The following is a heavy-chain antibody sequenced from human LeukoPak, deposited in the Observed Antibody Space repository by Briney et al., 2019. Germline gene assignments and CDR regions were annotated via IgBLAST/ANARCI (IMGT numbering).Heavy chain of an antibody. D-gene: IGHD3-10*01. CDR1: GFTVSSNY. V-gene: IGHV3-21*01. J-gene: IGHJ3*02. CDR3: ARGRHGEVRISHHDAFDI. Sequence: GGSLRLSCAASGFTVSSNYMSWVRQAPGKGLEWVSSMSSSRSYIYYADSVKGRFTISRDNAKNSLYLQMNSQRPEDTAVYYCARGRHGEVRISHHDAFDIWGQGTMVTVSS. CDR2: MSSSRSYI.